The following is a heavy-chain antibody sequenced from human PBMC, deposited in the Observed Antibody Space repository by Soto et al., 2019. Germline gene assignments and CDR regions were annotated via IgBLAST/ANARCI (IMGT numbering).Heavy chain of an antibody. CDR1: NYTFITYG. CDR2: ITPYNGNT. CDR3: ARDTSFYFDY. J-gene: IGHJ4*02. D-gene: IGHD2-2*01. Sequence: ASVKVSCKASNYTFITYGITWARQAPGQGLEWVGWITPYNGNTNYGQNFQGRVTMTADTSTSTAYMELGSLTTDDTAVYYCARDTSFYFDYWGQGTRVTVSS. V-gene: IGHV1-18*01.